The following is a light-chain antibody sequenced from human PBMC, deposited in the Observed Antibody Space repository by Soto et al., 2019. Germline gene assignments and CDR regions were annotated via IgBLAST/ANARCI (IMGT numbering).Light chain of an antibody. V-gene: IGKV1-39*01. CDR3: QQSFSTPPT. CDR1: QSISSF. CDR2: AAS. J-gene: IGKJ1*01. Sequence: DIQMTQSPSYLSTSVGDRVTITCRASQSISSFLTWYQQKAGKAPKLLIYAASSLQSGVPSRFSGSGSGTDFTLTISSLQPEDFASYYCQQSFSTPPTFGQGTKV.